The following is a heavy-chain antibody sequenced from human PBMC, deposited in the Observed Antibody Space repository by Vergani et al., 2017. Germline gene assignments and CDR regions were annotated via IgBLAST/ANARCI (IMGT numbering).Heavy chain of an antibody. Sequence: QVQVVQSGAEVKKSGASVKVSCKTSGYTFCNYYMHWVRQAPGQGLEWMGIINPSGGHTNYAQKFQGRVTMTRDTSTSTVYMELSSLRSEDTAIYYCARGDYGILTGYRYWVQGTLVTVSA. D-gene: IGHD3-9*01. CDR2: INPSGGHT. CDR1: GYTFCNYY. J-gene: IGHJ4*02. V-gene: IGHV1-46*03. CDR3: ARGDYGILTGYRY.